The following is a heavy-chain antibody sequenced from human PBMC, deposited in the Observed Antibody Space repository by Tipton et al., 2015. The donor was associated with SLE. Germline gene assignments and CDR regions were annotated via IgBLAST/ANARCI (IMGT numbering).Heavy chain of an antibody. CDR3: ARSGHIVVVVLGCFDV. D-gene: IGHD2-21*01. Sequence: LSCTVPGYSIRSGYYWGWIRQPPGKGLEWIGSIYHSGSTYYNPSLKSRVTISVDTSKNQFSLKLSSVTAADTAVYYCARSGHIVVVVLGCFDVWGRGTLVTVSS. J-gene: IGHJ2*01. V-gene: IGHV4-38-2*02. CDR1: GYSIRSGYY. CDR2: IYHSGST.